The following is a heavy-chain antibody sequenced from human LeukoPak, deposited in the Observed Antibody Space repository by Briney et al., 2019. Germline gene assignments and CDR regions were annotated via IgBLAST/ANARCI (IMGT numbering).Heavy chain of an antibody. J-gene: IGHJ1*01. CDR3: ARTDETAPAEDFQH. CDR2: IYSGGST. D-gene: IGHD2-21*02. V-gene: IGHV3-53*01. Sequence: RGGSLRLSCAASGFSVSSNYMSWVRQAPGKGLEWVSVIYSGGSTYYADSVKGRFTISRDNSKNTLYLQMKSLRAEDTAVYYCARTDETAPAEDFQHWGQGTLVTVSS. CDR1: GFSVSSNY.